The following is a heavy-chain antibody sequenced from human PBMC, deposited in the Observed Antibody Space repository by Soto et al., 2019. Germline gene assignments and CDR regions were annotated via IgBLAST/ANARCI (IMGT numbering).Heavy chain of an antibody. CDR3: ARDPRGDYDTAADFAS. CDR2: TSFDERYK. V-gene: IGHV3-30*04. Sequence: QVQLVESGGGVVQPGRSLRLSCEASGFTFTGYAMHWVRQAPGKGLEWVAITSFDERYKFYAASVKGRFTISRDNSKNTLYLQMDSLSPEDTARYFCARDPRGDYDTAADFASWGQGALVIVSS. J-gene: IGHJ4*02. CDR1: GFTFTGYA. D-gene: IGHD3-22*01.